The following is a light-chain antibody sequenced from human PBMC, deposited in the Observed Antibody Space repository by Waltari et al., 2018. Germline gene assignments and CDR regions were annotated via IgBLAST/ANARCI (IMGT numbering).Light chain of an antibody. V-gene: IGLV1-47*01. Sequence: QSVLTQSPSTSGTPGQRVTISCSESNSNIGSNHVYWYQQLPGTAPKLLIYRSVLRPSGVPVRFSGSRSGTSASLAISGLRSEDEAHYYCFVWDDSLSGLWVFGGGTKLTVL. CDR1: NSNIGSNH. J-gene: IGLJ3*02. CDR2: RSV. CDR3: FVWDDSLSGLWV.